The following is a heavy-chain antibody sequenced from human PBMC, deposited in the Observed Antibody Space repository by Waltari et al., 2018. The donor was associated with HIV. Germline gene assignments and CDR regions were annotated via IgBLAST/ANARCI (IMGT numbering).Heavy chain of an antibody. J-gene: IGHJ4*02. CDR1: GFTFSSYS. V-gene: IGHV3-21*01. CDR3: ARDRQGTVTKDFDY. D-gene: IGHD4-17*01. CDR2: ISSSSTFI. Sequence: EVQLVESGGGLVKPGGSLRLSCAASGFTFSSYSMNLVRQAPGKGLEWVSSISSSSTFIYYADSVKGRFTISRDNAKNSLYLQMNSLRAEDTAVYYCARDRQGTVTKDFDYWGQGTLVTVSS.